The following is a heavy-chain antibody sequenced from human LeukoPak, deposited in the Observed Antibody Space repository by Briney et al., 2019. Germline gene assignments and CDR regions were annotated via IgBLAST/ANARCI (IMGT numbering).Heavy chain of an antibody. V-gene: IGHV3-23*01. CDR2: TSSSDAGT. CDR3: ARGGYCSGGTCYTIDA. Sequence: GGSLRLSCGASGFTFGTYWMHWVRQTPGKGLEWVAATSSSDAGTYHADSVRGRFTISRDNSKNTLYLQMNSLRVEDTAFYYCARGGYCSGGTCYTIDAWGQGILVTVSS. J-gene: IGHJ5*02. CDR1: GFTFGTYW. D-gene: IGHD2-15*01.